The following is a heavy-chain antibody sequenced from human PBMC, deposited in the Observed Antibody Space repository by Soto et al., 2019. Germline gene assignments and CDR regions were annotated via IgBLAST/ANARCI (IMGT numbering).Heavy chain of an antibody. CDR3: ATDSDSYYYGSGFLG. CDR1: GYTFTSYG. J-gene: IGHJ4*02. Sequence: ASVKVSCKASGYTFTSYGISWVRQAPGQGLEWMGWISAYNGNTNYAQKLQGRVTMTTDTSTSTAYMELRSLRSDDTAVYYCATDSDSYYYGSGFLGWGQGTLVTVSS. D-gene: IGHD3-10*01. V-gene: IGHV1-18*01. CDR2: ISAYNGNT.